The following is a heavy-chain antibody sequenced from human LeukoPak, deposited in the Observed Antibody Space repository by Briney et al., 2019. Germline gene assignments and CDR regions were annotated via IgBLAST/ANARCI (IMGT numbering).Heavy chain of an antibody. D-gene: IGHD7-27*01. J-gene: IGHJ4*02. Sequence: SETLSLTCTVSGGSISTYSWNWIRQPAGKGLEWIGRIFPSGSTKYHPSLKSRVTMSVDTSKNHFSLKLSSVTAADTAVYYCASPPWGEARGKWGQGTLVTVSS. CDR1: GGSISTYS. CDR2: IFPSGST. CDR3: ASPPWGEARGK. V-gene: IGHV4-4*07.